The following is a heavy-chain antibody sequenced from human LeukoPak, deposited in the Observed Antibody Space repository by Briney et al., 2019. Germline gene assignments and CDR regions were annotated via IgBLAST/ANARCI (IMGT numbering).Heavy chain of an antibody. CDR2: IIPVFGTA. J-gene: IGHJ4*02. Sequence: SVKVSCKASGGTFSSYTINWVRQAPGQGLEWMGGIIPVFGTANYVQKFQGRVTITADESTSTAYMELSSLRSEDTAVYYCARAWSNSSSPLFDYWGQGTLVTVSS. CDR1: GGTFSSYT. V-gene: IGHV1-69*01. D-gene: IGHD6-13*01. CDR3: ARAWSNSSSPLFDY.